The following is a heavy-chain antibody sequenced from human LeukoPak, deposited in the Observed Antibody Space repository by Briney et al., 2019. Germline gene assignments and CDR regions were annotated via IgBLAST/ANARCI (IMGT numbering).Heavy chain of an antibody. J-gene: IGHJ4*02. V-gene: IGHV3-15*01. D-gene: IGHD3-22*01. CDR3: TTDPYYYDSSGYYLTTG. Sequence: PGGSLRLSCAASGFTFSNAWMSWVRQAPEKGLEWVGRIKSKTDGGTTDYAAPVKGRFTISRDDSKNTLYLQMNSLKTEDTAVYYCTTDPYYYDSSGYYLTTGWGQGTLVTVSS. CDR1: GFTFSNAW. CDR2: IKSKTDGGTT.